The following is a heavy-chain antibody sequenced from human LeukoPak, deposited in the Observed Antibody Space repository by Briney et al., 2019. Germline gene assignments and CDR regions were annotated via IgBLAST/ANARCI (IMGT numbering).Heavy chain of an antibody. CDR3: AIFSGSYSN. D-gene: IGHD3-10*01. Sequence: GGSLRLSCAASGFSFSSYNMNWVRQAPGKGLEWVANIKQDGSEKYYVDSVKGRFTISRDNAKNSLYLQMNSLRAEDTAVYYCAIFSGSYSNWGQGTLVTVSS. V-gene: IGHV3-7*01. CDR1: GFSFSSYN. CDR2: IKQDGSEK. J-gene: IGHJ4*02.